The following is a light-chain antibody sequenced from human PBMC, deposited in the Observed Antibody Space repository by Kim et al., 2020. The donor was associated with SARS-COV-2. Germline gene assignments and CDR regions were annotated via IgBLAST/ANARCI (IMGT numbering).Light chain of an antibody. J-gene: IGKJ2*01. V-gene: IGKV3-20*01. Sequence: PGEKAPLSCRASQSFRSNSLARYQHKPGQAPRLLIYATSSRATGIPDRFSGSGSGTDFTLTITRLEPEDFAVYYWQQYGPSPPSTFGQGTKLEI. CDR3: QQYGPSPPST. CDR2: ATS. CDR1: QSFRSNS.